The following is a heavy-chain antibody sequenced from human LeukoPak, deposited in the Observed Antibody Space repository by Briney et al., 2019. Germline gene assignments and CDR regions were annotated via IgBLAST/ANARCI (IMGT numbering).Heavy chain of an antibody. J-gene: IGHJ5*02. V-gene: IGHV4-61*01. D-gene: IGHD3-10*01. CDR3: ARLWFGERGWFDP. Sequence: SETLSLTCTVSGYSISSGYYWGWIRQPPGKGLEWIGYIYYSGSTNYNPSLKSRVTISVDTSKNQFSLKLSSVTAADTAVYYCARLWFGERGWFDPWGQGTLVTVSS. CDR1: GYSISSGYY. CDR2: IYYSGST.